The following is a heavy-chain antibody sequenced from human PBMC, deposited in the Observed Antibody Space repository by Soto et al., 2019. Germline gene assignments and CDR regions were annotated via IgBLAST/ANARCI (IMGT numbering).Heavy chain of an antibody. Sequence: GGLRLSFAASGFTLCNFCMRWVRPAPGQGLEWVSEISGSTGTTYYADSVKGRFIISRDNSKNMVHLQMNSLRAEDTAVYYCAKDTSSSPYYMDVWGKGTTVTVSS. J-gene: IGHJ6*03. CDR2: ISGSTGTT. CDR1: GFTLCNFC. D-gene: IGHD2-2*01. CDR3: AKDTSSSPYYMDV. V-gene: IGHV3-23*01.